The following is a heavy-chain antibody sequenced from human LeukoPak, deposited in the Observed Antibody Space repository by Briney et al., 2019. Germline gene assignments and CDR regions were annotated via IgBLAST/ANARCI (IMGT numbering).Heavy chain of an antibody. V-gene: IGHV3-23*01. Sequence: GGSLRLSCAASGFTFSSYAMSWVRQAPGKRLEWVSAISGSDGNTYYADPVKGRFTISRDNSKNSLYLQMNSLRAEDTAIYYCAKDWDDYGDFLPLDYWGQGTLVTVSS. D-gene: IGHD4-17*01. CDR2: ISGSDGNT. J-gene: IGHJ4*02. CDR3: AKDWDDYGDFLPLDY. CDR1: GFTFSSYA.